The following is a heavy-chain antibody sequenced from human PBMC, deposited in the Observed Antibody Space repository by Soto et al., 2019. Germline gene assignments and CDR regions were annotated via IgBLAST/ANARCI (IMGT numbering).Heavy chain of an antibody. Sequence: ASVKVSCKASGYTFTSYGISWVRQAPGQGLEWMGWISAYNGNTNYAQKLQGRVTMTTDTSTSTAYMELRSLRSDDTAMYYCARGVGLVYSSSRYDKTYYYYYGMDVWGQGTTVTVSS. V-gene: IGHV1-18*01. CDR3: ARGVGLVYSSSRYDKTYYYYYGMDV. D-gene: IGHD6-13*01. CDR1: GYTFTSYG. CDR2: ISAYNGNT. J-gene: IGHJ6*02.